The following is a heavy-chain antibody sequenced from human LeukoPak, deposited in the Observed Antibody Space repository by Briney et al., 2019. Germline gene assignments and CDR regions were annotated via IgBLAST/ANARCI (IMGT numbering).Heavy chain of an antibody. CDR1: GYTFTGYY. Sequence: ASVKVSCKASGYTFTGYYMHWVRQAPGQGLEWMGWINPNSGGTNYAQKFQGRVTMTRDTSISTAYMELSRLRSDDTAVYYCARDKGYYYGSGRDLDYWGQGTLVTVSS. J-gene: IGHJ4*02. D-gene: IGHD3-10*01. V-gene: IGHV1-2*02. CDR2: INPNSGGT. CDR3: ARDKGYYYGSGRDLDY.